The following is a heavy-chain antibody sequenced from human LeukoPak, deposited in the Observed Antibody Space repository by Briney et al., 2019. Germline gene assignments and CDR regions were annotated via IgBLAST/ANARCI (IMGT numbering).Heavy chain of an antibody. D-gene: IGHD4-17*01. Sequence: GGSLRLSCTASGFMFSNYAMTWVRQAPGKGLEWVSAISGSGGSTYYADSVKGRFTISRDNSKNTLYLQMNSLRAEDTAVYYCAKDGAFGDYDDAFDIWGQGTMVTVSS. V-gene: IGHV3-23*01. J-gene: IGHJ3*02. CDR2: ISGSGGST. CDR1: GFMFSNYA. CDR3: AKDGAFGDYDDAFDI.